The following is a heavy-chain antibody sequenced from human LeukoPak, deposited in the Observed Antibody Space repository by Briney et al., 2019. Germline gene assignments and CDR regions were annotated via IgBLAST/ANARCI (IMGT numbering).Heavy chain of an antibody. CDR2: ISGSGGNT. CDR1: GFTFSSYA. CDR3: ARGMSATSGYLELEY. J-gene: IGHJ4*02. D-gene: IGHD3-22*01. Sequence: GGSLRLTCAASGFTFSSYAMSWVRQSPGKGLEWVSAISGSGGNTYSADSVKGRCTISRDNSLQTLFLHMNSLRAEDTAVYYCARGMSATSGYLELEYWGQGALVTVST. V-gene: IGHV3-23*01.